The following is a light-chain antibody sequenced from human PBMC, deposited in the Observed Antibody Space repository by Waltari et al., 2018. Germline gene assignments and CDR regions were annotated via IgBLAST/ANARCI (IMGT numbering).Light chain of an antibody. CDR1: QGLTSN. Sequence: EIVITQSPATLSVSPGERATLSCRCSQGLTSNLAWYQQKPGQAPRLLIYDASSRATDIPARFSGSGSGTEFTLTISSLQSEDFAVYYCQQYNNWPRTFGQGTKLEIK. V-gene: IGKV3-15*01. CDR3: QQYNNWPRT. J-gene: IGKJ2*01. CDR2: DAS.